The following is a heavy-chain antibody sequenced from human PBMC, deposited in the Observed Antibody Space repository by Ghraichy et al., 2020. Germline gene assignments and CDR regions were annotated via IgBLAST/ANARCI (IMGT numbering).Heavy chain of an antibody. CDR2: ISPHSGGT. D-gene: IGHD2-15*01. Sequence: ASVKVSCKASGYTFTGYYINWVRQAPGQGLEWVGRISPHSGGTNYAQKFQGRVTVTRDTSISTAYMELTSLRSDDTAVYYCAKWGGNCGAGSCYHADYWGQGTLVTVSS. CDR1: GYTFTGYY. J-gene: IGHJ4*02. V-gene: IGHV1-2*06. CDR3: AKWGGNCGAGSCYHADY.